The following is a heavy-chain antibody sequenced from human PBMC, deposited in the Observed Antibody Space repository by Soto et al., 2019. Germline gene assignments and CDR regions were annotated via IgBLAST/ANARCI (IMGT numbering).Heavy chain of an antibody. J-gene: IGHJ4*02. CDR2: IYYSGST. D-gene: IGHD3-3*01. V-gene: IGHV4-61*05. CDR1: GGSISSSSYY. Sequence: PSETLSLTCTVSGGSISSSSYYWGWIRQPPGKGLEWIGYIYYSGSTNYNPSLKSRVTISVDTSKNQFSLKLSSVTAADTAVYYCATSSYDFWSGYSHPSYFDYWGQGTLVTVSS. CDR3: ATSSYDFWSGYSHPSYFDY.